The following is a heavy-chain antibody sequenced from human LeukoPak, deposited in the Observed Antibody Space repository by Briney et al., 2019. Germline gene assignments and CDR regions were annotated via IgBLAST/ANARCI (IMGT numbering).Heavy chain of an antibody. V-gene: IGHV3-21*04. D-gene: IGHD1-26*01. J-gene: IGHJ3*02. CDR1: GFTFSSYS. Sequence: GGSLRLSCAASGFTFSSYSMNWVRQAPGKGLEWVSSISSSSSYIYYADSVKGRFTISRDNAKNSLYLQMNGLRAEDTAFYYCARRQIVRITRTHAFDIWGQGTMVTVSS. CDR3: ARRQIVRITRTHAFDI. CDR2: ISSSSSYI.